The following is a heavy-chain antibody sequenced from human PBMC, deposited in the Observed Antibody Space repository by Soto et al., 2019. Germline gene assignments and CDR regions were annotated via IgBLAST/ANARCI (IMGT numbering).Heavy chain of an antibody. Sequence: DSVQLSCKTSGYPFTSHRLSWVRRAPGQGLEWMGWISPHNGNAKYAQKFQDRVTMTADTAASTVYMELRSLRSDDSAVFYCARDRSGWYDFGG. CDR1: GYPFTSHR. CDR3: ARDRSGWYDF. D-gene: IGHD6-19*01. V-gene: IGHV1-18*01. J-gene: IGHJ6*01. CDR2: ISPHNGNA.